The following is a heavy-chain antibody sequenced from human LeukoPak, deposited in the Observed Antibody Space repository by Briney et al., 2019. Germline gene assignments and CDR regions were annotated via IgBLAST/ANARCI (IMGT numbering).Heavy chain of an antibody. CDR2: IYYSGST. CDR1: GGSISSSSYY. CDR3: ASALRFLEWLLTFDP. J-gene: IGHJ5*02. V-gene: IGHV4-39*01. D-gene: IGHD3-3*01. Sequence: SETLSLTCTVSGGSISSSSYYWGWIRQPPGQGLEWIGSIYYSGSTYYNPSLKSRVTISVDTSKNQFSLKLSSVTAADTAVYYCASALRFLEWLLTFDPWGQGTLVTVSS.